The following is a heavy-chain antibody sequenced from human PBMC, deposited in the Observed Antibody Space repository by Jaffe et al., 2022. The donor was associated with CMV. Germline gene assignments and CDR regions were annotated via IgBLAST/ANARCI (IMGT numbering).Heavy chain of an antibody. CDR1: GFTFSSYE. CDR3: ARGGYTYGNWFDP. Sequence: EVQLVESGGGLVQPGGSLRLSCAASGFTFSSYEMNWVRQTPGKGLEWVSYISSSGSTIYYADSVRGRFTISRDNAKTSLYLQMNSLRAEDTAVYYCARGGYTYGNWFDPWGQGTLVTVSS. V-gene: IGHV3-48*03. J-gene: IGHJ5*02. D-gene: IGHD5-18*01. CDR2: ISSSGSTI.